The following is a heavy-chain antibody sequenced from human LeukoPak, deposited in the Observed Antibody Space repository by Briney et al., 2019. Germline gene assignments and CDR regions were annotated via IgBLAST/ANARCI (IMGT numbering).Heavy chain of an antibody. V-gene: IGHV4-39*01. D-gene: IGHD6-6*01. CDR3: ASEAGAYSSSYYFDY. J-gene: IGHJ4*02. CDR2: IYYSGST. Sequence: SETLSLTCTVSGGSISSSSYYWGWIRQPPGKGLEWIGSIYYSGSTYYNPSLKSRVTISVDTSKNQFSLKLSSVTAADTAVYYCASEAGAYSSSYYFDYWGQGTLVTVSS. CDR1: GGSISSSSYY.